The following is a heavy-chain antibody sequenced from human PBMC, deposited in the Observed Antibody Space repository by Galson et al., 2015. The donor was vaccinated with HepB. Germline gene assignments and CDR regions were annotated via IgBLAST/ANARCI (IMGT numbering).Heavy chain of an antibody. V-gene: IGHV4-34*01. Sequence: ETLSLTCAVYGGSFSGYYWSWIRQPPGKGLEWIGEINHSGSTNYNPSLKSRVTISVDTSKNQLSLKLSSVTAADTAVYYCARVIYDSSGYYNDYWGQGTLVTVSS. CDR2: INHSGST. J-gene: IGHJ4*02. CDR3: ARVIYDSSGYYNDY. D-gene: IGHD3-22*01. CDR1: GGSFSGYY.